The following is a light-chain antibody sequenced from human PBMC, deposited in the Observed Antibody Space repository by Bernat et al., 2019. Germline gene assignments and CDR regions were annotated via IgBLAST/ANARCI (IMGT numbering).Light chain of an antibody. J-gene: IGKJ5*01. CDR3: QQLDNFPIT. V-gene: IGKV1-9*01. CDR2: GAS. CDR1: QVIGTY. Sequence: DIQLTQSPSFLSASVGDRVTITCRASQVIGTYLAWYHHKPGKAPHLLIYGASTLQSGVPSRFSGSGSGTEFTLTISSLQPEDSATYYCQQLDNFPITFGQGTRLEIK.